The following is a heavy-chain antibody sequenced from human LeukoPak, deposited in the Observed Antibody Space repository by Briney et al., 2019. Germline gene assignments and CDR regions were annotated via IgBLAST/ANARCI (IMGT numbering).Heavy chain of an antibody. CDR3: AELGMIGGV. Sequence: GGSLRLSCADSGFAFSSYEMNWVRQAPGKGLEWVSYISSSGSTIYYADSVKGRFTISRDNAKNSLYLQMNSLRAEDTAVYYCAELGMIGGVWGKGTTVTISS. V-gene: IGHV3-48*03. D-gene: IGHD3-10*02. CDR1: GFAFSSYE. CDR2: ISSSGSTI. J-gene: IGHJ6*04.